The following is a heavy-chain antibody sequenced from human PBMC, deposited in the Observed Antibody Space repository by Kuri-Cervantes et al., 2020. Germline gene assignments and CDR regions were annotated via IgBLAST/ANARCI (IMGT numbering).Heavy chain of an antibody. CDR1: GFTFDDYG. V-gene: IGHV3-20*04. CDR3: ARGGSEDYYDSSEYYYYGMDV. D-gene: IGHD3-22*01. CDR2: INWNGGST. Sequence: GGSLRLSCAASGFTFDDYGVSWVRQAPGKGLEWVSGINWNGGSTGYVDSVKGRFTISRDNAKNSLYLQMNSLRDEDTAVYYCARGGSEDYYDSSEYYYYGMDVWGQGTTVTVSS. J-gene: IGHJ6*02.